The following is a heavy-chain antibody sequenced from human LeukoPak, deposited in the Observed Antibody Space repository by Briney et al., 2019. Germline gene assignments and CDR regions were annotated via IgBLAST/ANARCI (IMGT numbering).Heavy chain of an antibody. D-gene: IGHD6-19*01. CDR2: MNPNSGNT. J-gene: IGHJ5*02. Sequence: ASVKVSCKASGYTFTSYDINWVRQATGQGLEWMGWMNPNSGNTGYVDKFQGRVNMTRDASISTAYMELTSLRSEDTAVYYCARGFTSGWYANWFDPWGQGTLVTVSS. CDR3: ARGFTSGWYANWFDP. V-gene: IGHV1-8*01. CDR1: GYTFTSYD.